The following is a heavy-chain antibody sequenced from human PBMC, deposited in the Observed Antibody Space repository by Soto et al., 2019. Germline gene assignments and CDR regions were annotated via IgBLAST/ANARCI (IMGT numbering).Heavy chain of an antibody. J-gene: IGHJ4*02. V-gene: IGHV1-46*03. CDR1: GYTFTSYY. CDR2: INPSGGST. Sequence: GASVKLSCKASGYTFTSYYMHWVRQAPGQGLEWMGIINPSGGSTSYAQKFQGRVTMTRDTSTSTVYMELSSLRSEDTAVYYCARGGIPAAGTWGPFDYWGQGTLVKSPQ. CDR3: ARGGIPAAGTWGPFDY. D-gene: IGHD6-13*01.